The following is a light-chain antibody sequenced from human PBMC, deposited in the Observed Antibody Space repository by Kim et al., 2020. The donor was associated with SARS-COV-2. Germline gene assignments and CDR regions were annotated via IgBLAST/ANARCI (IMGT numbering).Light chain of an antibody. V-gene: IGLV2-14*03. CDR3: SSYTSSSV. CDR1: SSDVGGYNY. J-gene: IGLJ2*01. Sequence: QSALTQPASVSGSPGQSITISCTGTSSDVGGYNYVSWYQQHPGKAPKLMIYDVSNRPSGVSNRFSGSKSGNTASLTISGLQAEDEADYYCSSYTSSSVFGGDTQLTVL. CDR2: DVS.